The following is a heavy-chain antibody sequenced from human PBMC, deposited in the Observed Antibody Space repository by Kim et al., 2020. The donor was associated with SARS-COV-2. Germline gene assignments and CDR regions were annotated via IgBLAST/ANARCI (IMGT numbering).Heavy chain of an antibody. CDR2: IYHSGST. D-gene: IGHD5-12*01. CDR3: ARGSGYVDYFDY. J-gene: IGHJ4*02. Sequence: SETLSLTCAVSGGSISSGGYYWSWIRQPPGKGLEWIGYIYHSGSTYYNPSLKSRVTISVDRSKNQFSLKLSSVTAADTAVYYCARGSGYVDYFDYWGQGTLVTVSS. V-gene: IGHV4-30-2*01. CDR1: GGSISSGGYY.